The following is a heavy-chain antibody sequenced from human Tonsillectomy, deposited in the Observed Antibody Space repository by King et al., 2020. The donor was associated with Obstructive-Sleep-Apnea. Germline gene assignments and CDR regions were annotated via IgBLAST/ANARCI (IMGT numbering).Heavy chain of an antibody. Sequence: QLQESGPGLVKPSETLSLTCTVSGGSISSSYYYWGWIRQPPGKGLEWIGSLYFSGSTDYNPSLKSRVTISGDTSNSQISLKLSSVTAADTAVYYWARDHGSSNWFYYWGQGTLVTVSS. CDR3: ARDHGSSNWFYY. D-gene: IGHD1-26*01. J-gene: IGHJ5*01. CDR1: GGSISSSYYY. V-gene: IGHV4-39*07. CDR2: LYFSGST.